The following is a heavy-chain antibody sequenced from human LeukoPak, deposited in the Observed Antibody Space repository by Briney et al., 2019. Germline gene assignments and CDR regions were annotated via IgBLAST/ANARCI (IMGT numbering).Heavy chain of an antibody. Sequence: PGGSLRLSCAASGFIFSTYEMNWVRQAPGKGLEWVSHITSRGTNIYYADSVKGRFTISRDNTKNSLYLQMNSLRAEDTAVYYCARGGSVSYYFDYWGQGALVTVSS. CDR3: ARGGSVSYYFDY. CDR2: ITSRGTNI. V-gene: IGHV3-48*03. D-gene: IGHD1-26*01. J-gene: IGHJ4*02. CDR1: GFIFSTYE.